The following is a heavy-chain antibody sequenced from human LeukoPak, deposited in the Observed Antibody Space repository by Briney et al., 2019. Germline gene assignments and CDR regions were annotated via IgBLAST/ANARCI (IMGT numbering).Heavy chain of an antibody. Sequence: QAGGSLRPFYAASGLTVSSNYMSWVRQAPGKGLEWVSVIYSGGSTYYADSVKGRFTISRHNSKNTLYLQMNSLRAEDTAVYYCARFDPVWGFDPWGQGTLVTVSS. CDR2: IYSGGST. V-gene: IGHV3-53*04. CDR1: GLTVSSNY. CDR3: ARFDPVWGFDP. D-gene: IGHD3-16*01. J-gene: IGHJ5*02.